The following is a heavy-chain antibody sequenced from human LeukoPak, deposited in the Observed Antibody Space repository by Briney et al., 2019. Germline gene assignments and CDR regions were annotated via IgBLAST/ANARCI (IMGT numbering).Heavy chain of an antibody. V-gene: IGHV3-23*01. CDR3: AKSNYDFWSGYSDFFDY. CDR2: VSGSAGST. Sequence: GGSLRLSCAVSGFTLSSYAMSWVRQAPGKGLEWVSAVSGSAGSTYYADSAKGRFTISRDNSKNTLYLQMNSLRAEDTAVYYCAKSNYDFWSGYSDFFDYWGQGTLVTVSS. J-gene: IGHJ4*02. D-gene: IGHD3-3*01. CDR1: GFTLSSYA.